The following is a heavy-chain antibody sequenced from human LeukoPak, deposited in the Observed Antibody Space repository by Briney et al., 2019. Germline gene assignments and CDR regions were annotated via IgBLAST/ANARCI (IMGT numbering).Heavy chain of an antibody. CDR1: GFTFSSYG. V-gene: IGHV3-30*18. J-gene: IGHJ4*02. Sequence: GGSLRLSCAASGFTFSSYGMHWVRQAPGKGLEWVAVISYDGSNKYYADSVKGRFTISRDNSKNTLYLQMNSLRAEDTAVYYCAKDTGGYDSSGYYYTWGQGTLVTVSS. CDR2: ISYDGSNK. D-gene: IGHD3-22*01. CDR3: AKDTGGYDSSGYYYT.